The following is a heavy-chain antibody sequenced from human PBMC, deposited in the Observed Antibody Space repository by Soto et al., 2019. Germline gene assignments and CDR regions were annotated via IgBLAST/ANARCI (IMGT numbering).Heavy chain of an antibody. J-gene: IGHJ5*02. CDR1: GFTFSSYS. CDR3: AREAHSSSLNWFDP. CDR2: ISSSSSYI. V-gene: IGHV3-21*01. Sequence: GGSLRLSCAASGFTFSSYSMNWVRQAPGKGLEWVSSISSSSSYIYYADSVKGRFTISRDNAKNSLHLQMNSLRAEDTAVYYCAREAHSSSLNWFDPWGQGTLVTVSS. D-gene: IGHD6-13*01.